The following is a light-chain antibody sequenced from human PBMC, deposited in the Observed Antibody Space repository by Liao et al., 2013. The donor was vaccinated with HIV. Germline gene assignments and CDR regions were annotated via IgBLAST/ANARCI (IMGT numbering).Light chain of an antibody. J-gene: IGLJ1*01. CDR2: YDS. V-gene: IGLV3-21*04. CDR1: NIGSES. CDR3: QVWDSSSDHYF. Sequence: SYELTQPPSVSVAPGRTARITCGGNNIGSESVHWYQQKPGQAPVVVIFYDSDRPSGIPERFSGSNSGNTATLTISRVEAGDEADYYCQVWDSSSDHYFFGTGTKVTVL.